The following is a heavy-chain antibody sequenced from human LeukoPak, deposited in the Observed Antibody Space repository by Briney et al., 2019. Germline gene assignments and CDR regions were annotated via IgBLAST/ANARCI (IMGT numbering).Heavy chain of an antibody. V-gene: IGHV3-9*01. Sequence: GGSLRLSCAASGFTFDDYAMPWVRQPPGKGLEWVSGISWNSGSIGYADSVKGRFTTSGDNAKNSLYLQMNSLRAEDTALYYCAKDMTPGVAAAGTFGGQGTLVTVSS. D-gene: IGHD6-13*01. CDR2: ISWNSGSI. CDR1: GFTFDDYA. J-gene: IGHJ4*02. CDR3: AKDMTPGVAAAGTF.